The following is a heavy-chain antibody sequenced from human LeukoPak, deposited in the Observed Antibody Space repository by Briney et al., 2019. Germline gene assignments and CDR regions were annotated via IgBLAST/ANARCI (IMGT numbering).Heavy chain of an antibody. CDR1: GITLSNYG. V-gene: IGHV3-23*01. D-gene: IGHD6-13*01. CDR2: ISDSGGRT. J-gene: IGHJ4*02. CDR3: ARGREQQHYFDY. Sequence: GGSLRLSCAVSGITLSNYGMSWVRQAPGKGLEWVAGISDSGGRTNYADSVKGRFTISRDNPKNTLYLQMNSLRAEDTAVYYCARGREQQHYFDYWGQGTLVTVSS.